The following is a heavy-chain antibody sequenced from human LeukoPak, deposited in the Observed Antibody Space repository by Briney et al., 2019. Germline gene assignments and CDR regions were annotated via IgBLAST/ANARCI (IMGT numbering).Heavy chain of an antibody. CDR3: ARQISDYYYYYIDV. V-gene: IGHV4-59*04. D-gene: IGHD3-3*01. J-gene: IGHJ6*03. CDR2: IYYSGTT. CDR1: GFTFSSYE. Sequence: KPGGSLRLSCAASGFTFSSYEMNWVRQPPGKGLEWIGTIYYSGTTYYNPSLESRVTMSEDTSKNQFSLTLRSVTATDTAVYYCARQISDYYYYYIDVWGKGTTVTVSS.